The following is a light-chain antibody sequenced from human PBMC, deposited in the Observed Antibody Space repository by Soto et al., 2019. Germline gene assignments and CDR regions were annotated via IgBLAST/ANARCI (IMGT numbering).Light chain of an antibody. Sequence: EIGMTQSPATLSVSPGERATLSSRASQSVSSNLAWSQQNPGQAPRLLIYGDSTRATGIPARFSGSGSGTEFTLTISSLQSEDFAVYYCQQYNNWPFPSWTFGQGTKVEIK. CDR1: QSVSSN. J-gene: IGKJ1*01. CDR2: GDS. V-gene: IGKV3-15*01. CDR3: QQYNNWPFPSWT.